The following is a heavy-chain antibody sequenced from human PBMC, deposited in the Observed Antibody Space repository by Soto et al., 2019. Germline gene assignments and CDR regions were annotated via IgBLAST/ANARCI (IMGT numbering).Heavy chain of an antibody. CDR2: ISYDGSNK. V-gene: IGHV3-30*18. J-gene: IGHJ6*02. CDR3: ANGANDYVDYGAGYYYYYGKDV. CDR1: GFTFSSYG. Sequence: QVQLVEAGGGVVQPGRSLRLSCAASGFTFSSYGMHWVRQAPGKGLEWVAVISYDGSNKYYADSVKGRFTISRDNSKNTLYLQMNRLRAEDTDVYYCANGANDYVDYGAGYYYYYGKDVWGQGTTVTVSS. D-gene: IGHD4-17*01.